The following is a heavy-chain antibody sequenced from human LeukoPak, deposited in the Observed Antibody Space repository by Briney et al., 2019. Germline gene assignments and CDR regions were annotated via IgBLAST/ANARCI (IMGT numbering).Heavy chain of an antibody. CDR3: TTDPTYYPDSSGYLVY. V-gene: IGHV1-24*01. Sequence: VASVKVSCKVSGKTLTELSMYWVRQAPGKGLEWMVRFDPEDGETIYGQKFQGRITLTEDTSTDTAYMELSSLRSEDTAVYYCTTDPTYYPDSSGYLVYWGQGTLVTVSS. CDR2: FDPEDGET. J-gene: IGHJ4*02. D-gene: IGHD3-22*01. CDR1: GKTLTELS.